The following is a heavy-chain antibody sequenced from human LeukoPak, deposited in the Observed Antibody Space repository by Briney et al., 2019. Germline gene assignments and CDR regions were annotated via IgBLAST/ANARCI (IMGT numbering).Heavy chain of an antibody. CDR1: GFTFSSCA. Sequence: GGSLRLSCAASGFTFSSCAMHWVRQAPGKGLEWVAVISYDGSNKYYADSVKGRFTISGDNSKNTLYLQMNSLRAEDTAVYYCARDKIGTMIVVVMYYFDYWGQGTLVTVSS. CDR2: ISYDGSNK. CDR3: ARDKIGTMIVVVMYYFDY. V-gene: IGHV3-30-3*01. J-gene: IGHJ4*02. D-gene: IGHD3-22*01.